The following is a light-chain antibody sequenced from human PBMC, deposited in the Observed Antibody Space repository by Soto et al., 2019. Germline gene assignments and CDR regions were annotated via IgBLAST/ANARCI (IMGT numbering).Light chain of an antibody. CDR2: EVG. CDR3: RSYAGTNDVV. Sequence: QSVLTQPPSASGSPGQSVTISCTGTSSDVGGYNYVSWYQQHPGKAPKLMIYEVGKRPPGVPDRFSGSKSGNTASLTVSGLQAEDEGYYYCRSYAGTNDVVFGGGTTVTVL. J-gene: IGLJ2*01. CDR1: SSDVGGYNY. V-gene: IGLV2-8*01.